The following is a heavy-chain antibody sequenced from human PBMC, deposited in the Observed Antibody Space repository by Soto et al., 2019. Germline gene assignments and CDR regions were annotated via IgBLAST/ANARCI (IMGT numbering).Heavy chain of an antibody. D-gene: IGHD3-16*02. J-gene: IGHJ4*02. CDR3: AKTGRPYDYVWGSYRYDY. CDR1: GFTFSSYA. V-gene: IGHV3-23*01. CDR2: ISGSGGST. Sequence: HPVGSLRLSCAASGFTFSSYAMSWVRQAPGKGLEWVSAISGSGGSTYYADSVKGRFTISRDNSKNTLHLQMNSLRAEDTAVYYCAKTGRPYDYVWGSYRYDYWGQGTLVTVSS.